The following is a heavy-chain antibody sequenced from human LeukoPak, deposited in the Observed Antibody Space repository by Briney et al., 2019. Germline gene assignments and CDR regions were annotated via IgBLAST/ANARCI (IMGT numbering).Heavy chain of an antibody. CDR1: GYTFTYRY. CDR2: IIPILGIA. Sequence: ASVKVSCKASGYTFTYRYLHWVRQAPGQGLEWMGRIIPILGIANYAQKFQGRVTITADKSTSTAYMELSSLRSEDTAVYYCARDWFGGYYYGMDVWGQGTTVAVSS. J-gene: IGHJ6*02. CDR3: ARDWFGGYYYGMDV. V-gene: IGHV1-69*04. D-gene: IGHD3-10*01.